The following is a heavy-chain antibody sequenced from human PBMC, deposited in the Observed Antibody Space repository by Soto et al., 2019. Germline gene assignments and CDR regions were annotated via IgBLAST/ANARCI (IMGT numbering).Heavy chain of an antibody. CDR1: GFIFSGSA. V-gene: IGHV3-73*01. CDR2: ILSKAGNYAT. Sequence: EVQLVESGGGLVQPGGSLKLSCAASGFIFSGSAVHWVRQASGKGREWVGRILSKAGNYATAYPASMKGRFTTSRDDSENTAFLQMNSLKTEDTAVYYCIRGGSPYYYDYWGQGTLVAVSS. CDR3: IRGGSPYYYDY. J-gene: IGHJ4*02.